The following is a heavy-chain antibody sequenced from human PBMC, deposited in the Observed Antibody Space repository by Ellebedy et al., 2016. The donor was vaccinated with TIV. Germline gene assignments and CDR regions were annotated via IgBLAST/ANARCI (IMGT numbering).Heavy chain of an antibody. CDR2: IIPMLGIA. D-gene: IGHD4-17*01. J-gene: IGHJ5*02. CDR3: ASHSFDYGDYGWFDP. CDR1: GGTFSSYA. Sequence: AASVKVSCKASGGTFSSYAISWVRQAPGQGLEWMGRIIPMLGIANYAQKFQGRVTITADKSTSTAYMELSSLRSEDTAVYYCASHSFDYGDYGWFDPWGQGTLVTVSS. V-gene: IGHV1-69*04.